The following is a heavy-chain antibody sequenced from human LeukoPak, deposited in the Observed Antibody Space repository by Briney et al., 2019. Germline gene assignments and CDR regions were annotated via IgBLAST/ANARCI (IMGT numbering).Heavy chain of an antibody. J-gene: IGHJ4*02. CDR3: AKDQYTSGWSPFDY. CDR2: ISGGGVTT. D-gene: IGHD6-19*01. Sequence: AGGSLRLSCGPSGFTFSNYAMSWVRQAPGKGLEWVSTISGGGVTTYYAASVKGRFTISRDNSKSTLYLQVNSLGVDDTAVYYCAKDQYTSGWSPFDYWGQGTLVTVSS. CDR1: GFTFSNYA. V-gene: IGHV3-23*01.